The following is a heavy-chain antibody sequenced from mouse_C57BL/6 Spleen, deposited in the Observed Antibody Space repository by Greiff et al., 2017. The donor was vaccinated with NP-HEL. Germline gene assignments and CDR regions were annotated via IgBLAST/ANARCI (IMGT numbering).Heavy chain of an antibody. Sequence: EVQLQQSGAELVRPGSSVKMSCKTSGYTFTSYGINWVKQRPGQGLEWIGYIYLGNGYTEYNEKFKGKATLTSDTSSSTAYMQLSSLTSEDSAIYFCARSDDGLPFDYWGQGTTLTVSS. CDR1: GYTFTSYG. V-gene: IGHV1-58*01. D-gene: IGHD2-3*01. CDR3: ARSDDGLPFDY. J-gene: IGHJ2*01. CDR2: IYLGNGYT.